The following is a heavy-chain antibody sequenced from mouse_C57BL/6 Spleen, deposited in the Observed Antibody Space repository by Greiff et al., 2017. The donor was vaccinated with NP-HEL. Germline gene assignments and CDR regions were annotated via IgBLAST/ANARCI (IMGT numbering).Heavy chain of an antibody. J-gene: IGHJ4*01. CDR1: GFTFSSYA. CDR3: ARDHIRDYYAMDY. CDR2: ISDGGSYT. D-gene: IGHD1-1*01. V-gene: IGHV5-4*01. Sequence: EVKLMESGGGLVKPGGSLKLSCAASGFTFSSYAMSWVRQTPEKRLEWVATISDGGSYTYYPDNVKGRFTISRDNAKNNLYLQMSHLKSEDTAMYYCARDHIRDYYAMDYWGQGTSVTVSS.